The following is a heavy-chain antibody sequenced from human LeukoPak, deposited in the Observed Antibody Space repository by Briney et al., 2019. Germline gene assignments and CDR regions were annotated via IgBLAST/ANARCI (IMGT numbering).Heavy chain of an antibody. CDR2: ISYDGSNK. Sequence: GGSLRLSCAASGFTFDDYAMHWVRQAPGKGLEWVAVISYDGSNKYYADSVKGRFTISRDNSKNTPYLQMNSLRAEDTAVYYCARAIGRGWFDYWGQGTLVTVSS. D-gene: IGHD1-14*01. CDR1: GFTFDDYA. CDR3: ARAIGRGWFDY. J-gene: IGHJ4*02. V-gene: IGHV3-30*04.